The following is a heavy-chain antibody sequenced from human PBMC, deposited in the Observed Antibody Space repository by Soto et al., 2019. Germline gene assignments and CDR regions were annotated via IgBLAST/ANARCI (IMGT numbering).Heavy chain of an antibody. CDR3: ARDGVVVLPGATWHWAYNWFDT. V-gene: IGHV3-33*01. Sequence: PGGSLRLSCAASGFTFTSHGMHLVRQAPGKGLEWVAVIWYDGSNKYYADSVKGRFTISRDNSKNTLYLQMNSLRAEDTAVYYCARDGVVVLPGATWHWAYNWFDTWGQGTLVTVSS. CDR1: GFTFTSHG. CDR2: IWYDGSNK. D-gene: IGHD2-2*01. J-gene: IGHJ5*02.